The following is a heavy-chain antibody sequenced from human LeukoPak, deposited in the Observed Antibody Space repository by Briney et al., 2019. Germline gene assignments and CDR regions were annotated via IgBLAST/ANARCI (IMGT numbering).Heavy chain of an antibody. CDR2: IYYSGST. CDR3: ARDRRPIGIVDY. Sequence: SETLSLTCTVSGGSISSYYWSWIRQPPGKGLEWIGYIYYSGSTNYNPSLKSRVTISVDTSKNQFSLKLSSVTAADTAVYYCARDRRPIGIVDYWGQETLVTVSS. J-gene: IGHJ4*02. V-gene: IGHV4-59*01. CDR1: GGSISSYY. D-gene: IGHD1-26*01.